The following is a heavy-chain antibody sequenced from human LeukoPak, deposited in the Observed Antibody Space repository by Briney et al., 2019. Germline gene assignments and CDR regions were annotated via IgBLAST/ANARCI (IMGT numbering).Heavy chain of an antibody. CDR3: VAGTSY. Sequence: GGSLRLSCAASGFTFSSYWTTWVRQAPGKGLEWVANIKQDGSAKYYVDSVKGRFTISRDNAKNSLYLQMNSLRAEDTAVYWAVAGTSYWGQGTLVTVSS. D-gene: IGHD6-19*01. V-gene: IGHV3-7*05. CDR2: IKQDGSAK. J-gene: IGHJ4*02. CDR1: GFTFSSYW.